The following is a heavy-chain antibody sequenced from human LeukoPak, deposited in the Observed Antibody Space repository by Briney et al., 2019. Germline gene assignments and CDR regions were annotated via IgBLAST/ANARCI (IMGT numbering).Heavy chain of an antibody. Sequence: PSETLSLTCTVSSGSMSSSSYYWGWIRQPPGKGLEWIGSMYYSGSPYHNPSLKSRVTISVDTSKKQFSLKPTSVTAADTAAYYCARSRIEVAGFYYFDYWGQGILVTVSS. CDR1: SGSMSSSSYY. V-gene: IGHV4-39*01. CDR3: ARSRIEVAGFYYFDY. D-gene: IGHD6-19*01. J-gene: IGHJ4*02. CDR2: MYYSGSP.